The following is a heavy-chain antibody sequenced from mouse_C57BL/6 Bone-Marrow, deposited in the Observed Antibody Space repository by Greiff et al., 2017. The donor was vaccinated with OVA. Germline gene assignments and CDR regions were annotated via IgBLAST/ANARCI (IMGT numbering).Heavy chain of an antibody. CDR1: GYAFTNYL. CDR3: ARSGYYYFYAMDY. Sequence: QVQLQQSGAELVRPGTSVKVSCKASGYAFTNYLIEWVKQRPGQGLEWIGVINPGSGGTNYNEKFKGKATLTADKSSSTAYMQLSSLTSEDSAVYFCARSGYYYFYAMDYWGQGTSVTVSS. CDR2: INPGSGGT. V-gene: IGHV1-54*01. J-gene: IGHJ4*01. D-gene: IGHD2-1*01.